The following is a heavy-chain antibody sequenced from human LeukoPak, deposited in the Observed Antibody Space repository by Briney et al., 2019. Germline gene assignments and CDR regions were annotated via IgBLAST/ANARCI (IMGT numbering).Heavy chain of an antibody. Sequence: ASVKVSCKASGYTFTGYYMHWVRQAPGQGLEWMGRINPNSGGTKYAQKFQGRVTMTRDTSISTAYMEQSRLRSDDTAVYYCARLWFGETPNDYWGQGTLVTVSS. V-gene: IGHV1-2*06. J-gene: IGHJ4*02. D-gene: IGHD3-10*01. CDR3: ARLWFGETPNDY. CDR1: GYTFTGYY. CDR2: INPNSGGT.